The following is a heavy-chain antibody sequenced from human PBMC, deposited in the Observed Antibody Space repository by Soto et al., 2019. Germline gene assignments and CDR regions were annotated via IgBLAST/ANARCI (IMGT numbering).Heavy chain of an antibody. CDR3: VKFCGGDCYNY. J-gene: IGHJ4*02. Sequence: QVQLVESGGGVGQPGRSLRLSCAAPGFDFSNHAMHWVRQPPGKAPEWLATISFDGGDEFYADSVKGRFTISRDNSKSTLSLHMNSLRAEDTAVYYCVKFCGGDCYNYWGQGTLVTVSS. V-gene: IGHV3-30-3*02. CDR1: GFDFSNHA. CDR2: ISFDGGDE. D-gene: IGHD2-21*02.